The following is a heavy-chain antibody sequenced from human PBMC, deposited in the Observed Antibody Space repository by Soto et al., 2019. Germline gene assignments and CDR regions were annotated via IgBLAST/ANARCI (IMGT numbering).Heavy chain of an antibody. D-gene: IGHD3-22*01. V-gene: IGHV4-59*08. CDR1: GGSISSHY. Sequence: QVQLQESGPGLVKPSETLSLTCTVSGGSISSHYWSCIPPPPGKGLEWIGYIYYSGSTNYNPSLQIRVTISVDTSNNLFSQKLGFVNAADTAVYYCARMTMNYWGRGPLVTVSS. CDR2: IYYSGST. J-gene: IGHJ4*02. CDR3: ARMTMNY.